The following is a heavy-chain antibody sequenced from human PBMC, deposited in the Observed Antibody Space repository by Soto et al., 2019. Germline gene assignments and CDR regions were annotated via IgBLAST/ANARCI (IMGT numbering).Heavy chain of an antibody. J-gene: IGHJ5*02. V-gene: IGHV2-70*01. Sequence: SGPTLVNPTQTLTLTCTFSGFSLTTNGMCLSWIRQPPGKALEWLALIDWDDNTYYSTSLNNRLTLSKDTSKNQVVLLVRHMGPVDTATYYCARIPCGNYYTENFFDPWGQGLPVTVSS. CDR3: ARIPCGNYYTENFFDP. CDR2: IDWDDNT. D-gene: IGHD3-22*01. CDR1: GFSLTTNGMC.